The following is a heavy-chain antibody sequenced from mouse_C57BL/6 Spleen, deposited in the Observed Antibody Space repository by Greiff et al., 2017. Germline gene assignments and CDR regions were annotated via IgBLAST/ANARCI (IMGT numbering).Heavy chain of an antibody. Sequence: QVQLQQPGAELVMPGASVKLSCKASGYTFTSYWMHWVKQRPGQGLEWIGEIDPSDSYTNYNQKFKGKSTLTVDKSSSTAYMQLSSLTSEDSAVYYCARPLYDGSSRRWFAYWGQGTLVTVSA. V-gene: IGHV1-69*01. J-gene: IGHJ3*01. CDR2: IDPSDSYT. D-gene: IGHD1-1*01. CDR1: GYTFTSYW. CDR3: ARPLYDGSSRRWFAY.